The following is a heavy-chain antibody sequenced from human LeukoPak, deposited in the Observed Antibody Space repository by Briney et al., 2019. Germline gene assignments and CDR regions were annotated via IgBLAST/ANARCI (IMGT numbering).Heavy chain of an antibody. V-gene: IGHV4-4*02. CDR2: IYHSGST. CDR3: VRGCTNGVCYVSFDY. J-gene: IGHJ4*02. Sequence: SETLSLTCAVSGGSISSSNWWSWVRQPPGRGLEWIGEIYHSGSTNYNPSLKSRVTISVDTSKNQFSLKLSSVTAADTAVYYCVRGCTNGVCYVSFDYWGQGTLVTVSS. CDR1: GGSISSSNW. D-gene: IGHD2-8*01.